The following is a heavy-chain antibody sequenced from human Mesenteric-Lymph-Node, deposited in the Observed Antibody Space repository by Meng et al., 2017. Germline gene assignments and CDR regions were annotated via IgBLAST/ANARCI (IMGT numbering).Heavy chain of an antibody. CDR2: IKQEGSEK. CDR3: ASGVGVVVAATPGSPWDV. CDR1: GFTFSSYW. Sequence: GGSLRLSCAASGFTFSSYWMSWVRQAPGKGLEWVANIKQEGSEKYYVDSVKGRFTISRDNAKNSLYLQMNSLRAEDTAVYYCASGVGVVVAATPGSPWDVWGQGTTVTVSS. D-gene: IGHD2-15*01. V-gene: IGHV3-7*01. J-gene: IGHJ6*02.